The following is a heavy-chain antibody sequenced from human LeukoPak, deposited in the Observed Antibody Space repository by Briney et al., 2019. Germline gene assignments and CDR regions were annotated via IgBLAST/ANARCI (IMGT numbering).Heavy chain of an antibody. Sequence: GGSLRLSCAASGFTLSSYWMHWVRQVPGKGLVWVSRINSDGSSTSYADSVKGRFTISRDNDKNTLYLQMNSLRAEDTAVYYCARAISYTNYGMDVWGQGTTVTVSS. CDR3: ARAISYTNYGMDV. CDR2: INSDGSST. V-gene: IGHV3-74*01. CDR1: GFTLSSYW. J-gene: IGHJ6*02. D-gene: IGHD4-11*01.